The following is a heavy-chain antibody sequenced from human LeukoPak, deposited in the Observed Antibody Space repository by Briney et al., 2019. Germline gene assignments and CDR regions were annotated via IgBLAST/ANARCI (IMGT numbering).Heavy chain of an antibody. Sequence: GSLRLSCAASGFTFSSYNMNWVRQAPGKGLVWVGRIKSASDGGTTDYAAPVKGRFTISRDDSKNTLYLQMDSLNSEDSAVHYCTTEYYYDSSGTLFYFDYWGQGSLVTVSS. CDR2: IKSASDGGTT. V-gene: IGHV3-15*01. J-gene: IGHJ4*02. CDR1: GFTFSSYN. D-gene: IGHD3-22*01. CDR3: TTEYYYDSSGTLFYFDY.